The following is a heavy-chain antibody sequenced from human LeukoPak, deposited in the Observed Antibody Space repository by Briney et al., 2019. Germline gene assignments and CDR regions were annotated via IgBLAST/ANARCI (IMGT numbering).Heavy chain of an antibody. V-gene: IGHV3-48*03. CDR1: GFSFSSYE. J-gene: IGHJ4*02. D-gene: IGHD6-19*01. Sequence: AGGSLRLSCADSGFSFSSYEMNWVRQAPGKGLEWISFIPCGGSITYYADSEKGRFTISRDNARNTLYLQMNSLRAEDTAVYYCASTRSTSDWYTRGFEYWGQGTLVTVSS. CDR2: IPCGGSIT. CDR3: ASTRSTSDWYTRGFEY.